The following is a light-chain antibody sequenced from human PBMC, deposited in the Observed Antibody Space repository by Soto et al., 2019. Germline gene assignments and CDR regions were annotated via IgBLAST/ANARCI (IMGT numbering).Light chain of an antibody. CDR2: GAS. V-gene: IGKV3-20*01. CDR1: QTVSFSY. Sequence: EIVLTQSPGTLSLSPGDRATLSCRASQTVSFSYFAWYQHKPGQAPRLLIYGASSRATGIPDRFSGSESGTEFTLTISRLEPEDFAVYYCQQYGSSPLTFGGGTKVEIK. J-gene: IGKJ4*01. CDR3: QQYGSSPLT.